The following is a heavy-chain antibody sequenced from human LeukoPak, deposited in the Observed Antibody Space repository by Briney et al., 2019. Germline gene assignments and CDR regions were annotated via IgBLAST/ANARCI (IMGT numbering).Heavy chain of an antibody. D-gene: IGHD6-19*01. CDR1: GFTFWSYG. J-gene: IGHJ6*02. CDR3: ARDGTPLGSGYNYYRGTDV. Sequence: PGRSLRLSCAASGFTFWSYGMHWVRQAPGKGLEWVAIIPYDASNEYYADSVKGRSTISRDNSKNILYLQMNSLRAEDTGVYYCARDGTPLGSGYNYYRGTDVWGQGTTVTVSS. V-gene: IGHV3-30*03. CDR2: IPYDASNE.